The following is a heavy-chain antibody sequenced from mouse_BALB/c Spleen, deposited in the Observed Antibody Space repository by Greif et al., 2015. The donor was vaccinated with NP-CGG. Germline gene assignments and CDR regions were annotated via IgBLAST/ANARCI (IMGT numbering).Heavy chain of an antibody. Sequence: EGQGVESGGGLVQPGGSRKLSCAASGFTFSSFGMHWVRQAPEKGLEWVAYISSGSSTIYYADTVKGRFTISRDYHKNTLVLQMPSLRSEDTAMYYCAKGDSPYYYAMDYWGQGTSVTVST. CDR3: AKGDSPYYYAMDY. CDR2: ISSGSSTI. V-gene: IGHV5-17*02. J-gene: IGHJ4*01. CDR1: GFTFSSFG.